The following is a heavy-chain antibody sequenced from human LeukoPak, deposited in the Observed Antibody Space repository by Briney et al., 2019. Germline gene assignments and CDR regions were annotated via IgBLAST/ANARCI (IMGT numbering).Heavy chain of an antibody. CDR1: GFTFSSYW. Sequence: GALRLSCAASGFTFSSYWMSWVRQAPGKGLEWVANIKQDGSEKYYVDSVKGRFTISRDNAKNSLYLQMNSLRAEDTAVYYCASGGYSYGYSDDWGQGTLVTVSS. CDR2: IKQDGSEK. CDR3: ASGGYSYGYSDD. V-gene: IGHV3-7*01. J-gene: IGHJ4*02. D-gene: IGHD5-18*01.